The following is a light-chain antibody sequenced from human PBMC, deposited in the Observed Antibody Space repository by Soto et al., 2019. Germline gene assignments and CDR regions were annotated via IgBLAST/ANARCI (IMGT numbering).Light chain of an antibody. V-gene: IGKV3-20*01. Sequence: EIVLTQSPGTLSLSPGERATLSCRASQSVSSIYFAWYQQKPGQAPRLLIYGASSRATGIPDRFSGSGSGTDFTLTISRLEPEDFAVYYCQQFCTSPPSTFGQGTRLEIK. CDR2: GAS. CDR1: QSVSSIY. J-gene: IGKJ5*01. CDR3: QQFCTSPPST.